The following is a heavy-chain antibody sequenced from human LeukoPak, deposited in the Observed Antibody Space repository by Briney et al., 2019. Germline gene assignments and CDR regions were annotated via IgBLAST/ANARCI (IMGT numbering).Heavy chain of an antibody. Sequence: PGGSLRLSCAASGFTFSSYWMHWVRQAPGKGLVWVSRINSDGSSTNYADSVKGRFTISRDNAKNTLYLQMNSLRAEDTAVYYCARVRCSGGSCYLDYWGQGTLVTVSS. CDR2: INSDGSST. CDR3: ARVRCSGGSCYLDY. D-gene: IGHD2-15*01. CDR1: GFTFSSYW. J-gene: IGHJ4*02. V-gene: IGHV3-74*01.